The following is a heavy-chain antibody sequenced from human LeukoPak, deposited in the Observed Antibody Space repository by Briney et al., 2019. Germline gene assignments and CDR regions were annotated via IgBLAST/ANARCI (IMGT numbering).Heavy chain of an antibody. Sequence: GASVKVSCKASGGTLSSYAISWVRQAPGQGLEWMGGIIPIFGTTNYAQKFQGRVTITADESTSTAYMELSSLRSEDTAVYYCARDRGKYYDYVWGSYRPNFFDYWGQGTLVTVSS. V-gene: IGHV1-69*13. CDR3: ARDRGKYYDYVWGSYRPNFFDY. J-gene: IGHJ4*02. D-gene: IGHD3-16*02. CDR1: GGTLSSYA. CDR2: IIPIFGTT.